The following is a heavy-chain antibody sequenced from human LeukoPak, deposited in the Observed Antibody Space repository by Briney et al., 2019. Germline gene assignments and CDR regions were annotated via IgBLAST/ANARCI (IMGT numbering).Heavy chain of an antibody. V-gene: IGHV4-34*01. J-gene: IGHJ6*02. CDR2: INHSGST. D-gene: IGHD2-2*01. Sequence: PSETLSLTCAVYGGSFSGYYWSWIRQPPGKGLEWIGEINHSGSTNYNPSLKSRVTISVDTSKNQFSLKLSSVTAADTAVYYCARLLGYCSSTSCINYYYYGMDVWGQGTTVTVSS. CDR3: ARLLGYCSSTSCINYYYYGMDV. CDR1: GGSFSGYY.